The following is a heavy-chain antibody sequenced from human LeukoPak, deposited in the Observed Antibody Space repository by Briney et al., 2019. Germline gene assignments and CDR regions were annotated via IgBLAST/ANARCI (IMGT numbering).Heavy chain of an antibody. CDR1: GFTFGDYV. J-gene: IGHJ6*02. D-gene: IGHD5-18*01. Sequence: GGSLRLSCTASGFTFGDYVMSWFRQAPGKGLEWVGFIRSKAYGGTTEYAASVKGRFTISRDDSKSIAYLQMNSLKTEDTAVYYCTRDVDTAMVTGLGYYYYGMDVWGQGTTVTVSS. CDR3: TRDVDTAMVTGLGYYYYGMDV. CDR2: IRSKAYGGTT. V-gene: IGHV3-49*03.